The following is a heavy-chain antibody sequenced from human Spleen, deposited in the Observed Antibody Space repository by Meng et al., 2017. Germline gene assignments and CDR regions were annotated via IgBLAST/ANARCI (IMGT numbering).Heavy chain of an antibody. Sequence: GGSLRLSCAASGFYFNNAWMSWVRQAPGKGLVWVSRINSDGRTTNYADSVKGRFTISRDNAKNTVYLQMNSLRGEDTAVYYCARAGDDYIWFRYWGQGTLVTVSS. CDR1: GFYFNNAW. CDR3: ARAGDDYIWFRY. CDR2: INSDGRTT. J-gene: IGHJ4*02. D-gene: IGHD3-16*01. V-gene: IGHV3-74*01.